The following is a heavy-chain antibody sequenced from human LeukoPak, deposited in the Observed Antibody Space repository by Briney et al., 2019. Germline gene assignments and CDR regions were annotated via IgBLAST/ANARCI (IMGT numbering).Heavy chain of an antibody. CDR2: MYYRGST. D-gene: IGHD6-19*01. CDR1: GDSISSNNYY. CDR3: ARVLGGAVAGISFQVDYFDY. Sequence: SETLSLTCTVSGDSISSNNYYWGWIRQPPGKGLEWIANMYYRGSTYYNPSLKSRVTISVDTSKNQFSLKLSSVTAADTAVYYCARVLGGAVAGISFQVDYFDYWGQGTLVTVSS. J-gene: IGHJ4*02. V-gene: IGHV4-39*07.